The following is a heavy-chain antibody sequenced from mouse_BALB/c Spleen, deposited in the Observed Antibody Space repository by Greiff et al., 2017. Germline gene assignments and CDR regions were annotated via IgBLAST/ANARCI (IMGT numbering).Heavy chain of an antibody. CDR1: GFTFSSFG. D-gene: IGHD2-1*01. J-gene: IGHJ4*01. CDR2: ISSGSSTI. V-gene: IGHV5-17*02. Sequence: EVKLVESGGGLVQPGGSRKLSCAASGFTFSSFGMHWVRQAPEKGLEWVAYISSGSSTIYYADTVKGRFTISRDNPKNTLFLQMTSIRSEDTAMYYCARYGNHYAMDYWGQGTSVTVSS. CDR3: ARYGNHYAMDY.